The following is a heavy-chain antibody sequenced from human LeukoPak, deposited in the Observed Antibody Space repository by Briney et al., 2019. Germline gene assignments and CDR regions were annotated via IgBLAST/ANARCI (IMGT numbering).Heavy chain of an antibody. J-gene: IGHJ4*02. V-gene: IGHV4-59*11. CDR1: GGSMSSHY. CDR2: IYYSGST. Sequence: SEPLSLTCKVSGGSMSSHYWSWIRQPPGKGLEWIGDIYYSGSTNYNPSLNSRVTISLDTSKNQFSLNLRSVTAADTAVYYCARDDRSGYSTLGYWGQGTLVTVSS. CDR3: ARDDRSGYSTLGY. D-gene: IGHD3-22*01.